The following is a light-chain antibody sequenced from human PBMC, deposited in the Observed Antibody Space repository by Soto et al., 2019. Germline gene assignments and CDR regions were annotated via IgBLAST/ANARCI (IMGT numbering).Light chain of an antibody. V-gene: IGKV1-33*01. CDR3: QQNDNLPPLT. J-gene: IGKJ4*01. Sequence: DIQMTQSPSSLSASVGDRVTITCQASRDISNYLNWYQHKPGKVPKLLIYDASKLETGVPSRFGGSGSGTDFTFTISSLQPEGVATYYCQQNDNLPPLTFGGGTKVEIK. CDR2: DAS. CDR1: RDISNY.